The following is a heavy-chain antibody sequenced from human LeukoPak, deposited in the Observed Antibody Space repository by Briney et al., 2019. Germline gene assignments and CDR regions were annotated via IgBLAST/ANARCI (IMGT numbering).Heavy chain of an antibody. Sequence: QAGGSLRLSCVVSGFTFNRYWMTWVRQAPGKGLEWVANIKEDGRQRSYVDSVKGRFTISRENDKNLLYLQMDSLRAEDTAVYYCARPPRSESNGVFDLWGQGTMVTVSS. CDR1: GFTFNRYW. D-gene: IGHD4-17*01. V-gene: IGHV3-7*01. J-gene: IGHJ3*01. CDR3: ARPPRSESNGVFDL. CDR2: IKEDGRQR.